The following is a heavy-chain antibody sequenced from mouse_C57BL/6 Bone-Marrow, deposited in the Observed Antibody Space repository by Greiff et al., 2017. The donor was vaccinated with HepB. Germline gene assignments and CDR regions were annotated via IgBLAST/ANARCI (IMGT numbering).Heavy chain of an antibody. D-gene: IGHD2-1*01. CDR3: TGGNYAY. CDR2: IRNKANNHAT. V-gene: IGHV6-6*01. J-gene: IGHJ2*01. CDR1: GFTFSDAW. Sequence: EVMLVESGGGLVQPGGSMKLSCAASGFTFSDAWMDWVRQSPEKGLEWVDEIRNKANNHATYYAEAVKGRFTIARDDSKSSVDLQMNSLRAEDTGIDYCTGGNYAYWGQGTTLTVSS.